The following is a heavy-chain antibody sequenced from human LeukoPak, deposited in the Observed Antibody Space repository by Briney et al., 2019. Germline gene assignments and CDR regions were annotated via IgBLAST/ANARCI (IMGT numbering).Heavy chain of an antibody. V-gene: IGHV4-59*01. CDR3: VRSRTGREMATIGYFDY. J-gene: IGHJ4*02. D-gene: IGHD5-24*01. Sequence: SETLSLTCTVSGGSISSYYWSWIRQPPGKGLEWIGYIYYSGSTNNNPSLKSRVTISVDTSKNQFSLKLSSVTAADTAVHYCVRSRTGREMATIGYFDYWGQGTLVTVSS. CDR2: IYYSGST. CDR1: GGSISSYY.